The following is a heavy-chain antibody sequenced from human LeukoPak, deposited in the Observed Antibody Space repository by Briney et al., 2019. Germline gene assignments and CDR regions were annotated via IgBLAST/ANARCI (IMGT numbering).Heavy chain of an antibody. CDR1: GYSFTSYL. CDR3: ARPRGYYSEYYFDY. J-gene: IGHJ4*02. Sequence: GESLKISCKGSGYSFTSYLIGWVRQMPGKGLELMGIIYHGDSDTRYSPSFQGQVTTSADKSISTAYLQWSSLKASDTAMYYCARPRGYYSEYYFDYWGQGTLVTVSS. V-gene: IGHV5-51*01. CDR2: IYHGDSDT. D-gene: IGHD3-22*01.